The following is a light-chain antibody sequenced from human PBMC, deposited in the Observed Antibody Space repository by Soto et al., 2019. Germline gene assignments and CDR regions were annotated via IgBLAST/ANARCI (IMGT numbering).Light chain of an antibody. V-gene: IGKV3-20*01. Sequence: EIVLTQSPGTLSLSPGERATLSCRASQSVSSSYLAWYQQKPGQAPRLLIYGASSRATGIPDRFSGSGSGTDFTLTISRLEPEDFAVYYCHQYRSSSWTFGQGTKVDIK. CDR1: QSVSSSY. J-gene: IGKJ1*01. CDR3: HQYRSSSWT. CDR2: GAS.